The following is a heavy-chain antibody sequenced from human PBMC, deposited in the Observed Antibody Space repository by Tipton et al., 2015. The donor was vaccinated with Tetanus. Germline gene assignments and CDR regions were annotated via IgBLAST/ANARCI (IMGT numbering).Heavy chain of an antibody. V-gene: IGHV4-31*03. CDR2: IYYSGST. D-gene: IGHD3-16*01. J-gene: IGHJ5*02. Sequence: TLSLTCSVSGASISSGGYFWNWIRHRPGKGLEWIGYIYYSGSTFYNPSLKSRVIISVDTSKNQFSLRLTSVTAADTAVYYCARDQGGGRVARLNWFGPWGQGTLVTVSS. CDR1: GASISSGGYF. CDR3: ARDQGGGRVARLNWFGP.